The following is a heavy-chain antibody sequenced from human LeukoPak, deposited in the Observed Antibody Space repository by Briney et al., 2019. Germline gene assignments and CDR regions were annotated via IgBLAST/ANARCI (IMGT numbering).Heavy chain of an antibody. J-gene: IGHJ3*02. CDR3: ARPSIATPGGAFDI. V-gene: IGHV4-61*02. CDR1: GGSISSGSYY. D-gene: IGHD6-6*01. Sequence: PSETLSLTCTVSGGSISSGSYYWSWIRQPAGKGLEWIGRIYTSGSTNYNPSLKSRVTISVDTSKNQFSLKLSSVTAADTAVYYCARPSIATPGGAFDIWGQGTMVTVSS. CDR2: IYTSGST.